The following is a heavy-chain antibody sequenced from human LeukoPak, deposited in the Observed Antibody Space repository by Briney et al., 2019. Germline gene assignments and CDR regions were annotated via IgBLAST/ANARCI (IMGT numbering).Heavy chain of an antibody. J-gene: IGHJ5*02. CDR3: ARGRGSSAYYYDSSGDPFDP. Sequence: WASVKVSCKASGYTFTSYGISWVRQAPGQGLEWMGWISAYNGNTNYAQKLQGRVTMTTDTSTSTAYMELRSLRSDDTAVYYCARGRGSSAYYYDSSGDPFDPWGQGTLVTVSS. CDR1: GYTFTSYG. D-gene: IGHD3-22*01. CDR2: ISAYNGNT. V-gene: IGHV1-18*01.